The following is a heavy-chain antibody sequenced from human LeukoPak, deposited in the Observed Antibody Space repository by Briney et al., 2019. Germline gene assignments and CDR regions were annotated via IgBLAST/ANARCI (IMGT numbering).Heavy chain of an antibody. CDR2: IYYSGST. J-gene: IGHJ5*02. CDR3: ARSPSGWSSSWYNWFDP. Sequence: SETLSLTCTVSGDSINSNNYYWSWIRQPPGKGLEWIGYIYYSGSTNYNPSLKSRVTISVDTSKNQFSLKLSSVTAADTAVYYCARSPSGWSSSWYNWFDPWGQGTLVTVSS. CDR1: GDSINSNNYY. V-gene: IGHV4-61*01. D-gene: IGHD6-13*01.